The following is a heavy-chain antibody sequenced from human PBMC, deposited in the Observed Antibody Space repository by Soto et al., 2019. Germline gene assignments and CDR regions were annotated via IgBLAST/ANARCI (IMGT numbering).Heavy chain of an antibody. D-gene: IGHD3-3*01. CDR3: ASHFWSGYYNRVSQVNPNWFDP. J-gene: IGHJ5*02. CDR2: IYSGGST. V-gene: IGHV3-66*04. Sequence: GGSLRLSCAASGFTVSSNYMSWVRQAPGKGLEWVSVIYSGGSTYYADSVKGRFTISRDNSKNTLYLQMNSLRAEDTAVYYCASHFWSGYYNRVSQVNPNWFDPWGQGTLVTVSS. CDR1: GFTVSSNY.